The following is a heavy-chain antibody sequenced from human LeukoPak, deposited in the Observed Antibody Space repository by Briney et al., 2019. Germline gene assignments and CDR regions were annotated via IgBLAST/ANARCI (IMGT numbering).Heavy chain of an antibody. CDR1: GGSISSGGYS. CDR2: IYHSGST. CDR3: ARGGNYYGSSSPFDY. V-gene: IGHV4-30-2*01. Sequence: PSETLSLTCAVSGGSISSGGYSWSWIRQPPGKGLEWIGYIYHSGSTYYNPSLKSRVTISVDGSKNQFSLKLSSVTAADTAVYYCARGGNYYGSSSPFDYWGQGTLVTVSS. J-gene: IGHJ4*02. D-gene: IGHD3-10*01.